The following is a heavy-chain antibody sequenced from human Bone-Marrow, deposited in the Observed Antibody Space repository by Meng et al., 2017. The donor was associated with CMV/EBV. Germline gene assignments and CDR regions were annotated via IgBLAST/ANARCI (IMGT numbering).Heavy chain of an antibody. CDR3: ARDHPNEYNWNYWFDP. D-gene: IGHD1-7*01. Sequence: SVKVSCKASGGTFSSYTISWVRQAPGQGLEWMGRIIPILGIANYAQKFQGRVTITADKSTSTAYMELSSLRSEDTAVYYCARDHPNEYNWNYWFDPWGQGTLVTVSS. CDR2: IIPILGIA. J-gene: IGHJ5*02. V-gene: IGHV1-69*04. CDR1: GGTFSSYT.